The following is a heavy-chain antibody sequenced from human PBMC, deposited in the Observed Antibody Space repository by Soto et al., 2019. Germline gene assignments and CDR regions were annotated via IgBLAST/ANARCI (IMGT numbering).Heavy chain of an antibody. V-gene: IGHV3-30*03. J-gene: IGHJ5*02. CDR1: GFTISSFA. D-gene: IGHD2-15*01. Sequence: QVQLVESGGGVVQPGRSLRLSCAASGFTISSFAMHWVRQGPAKGLEWVAVISFDGRNQFYADSVKGRFTISRDTSKNTLQLQMNSLRREDTAVYYCARDMRGYSTTFDPWGQGTLVTVSS. CDR3: ARDMRGYSTTFDP. CDR2: ISFDGRNQ.